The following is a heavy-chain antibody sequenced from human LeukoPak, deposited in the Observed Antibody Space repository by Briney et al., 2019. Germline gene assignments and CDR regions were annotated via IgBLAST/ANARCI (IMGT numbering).Heavy chain of an antibody. D-gene: IGHD6-19*01. CDR1: GGSISSSSYY. V-gene: IGHV4-39*01. CDR2: IYYSGST. J-gene: IGHJ3*02. CDR3: GRPAPAVSGWGRAFDI. Sequence: SETLSLTCTVSGGSISSSSYYWGWIRQPPGKGLEWSGSIYYSGSTYYSPSLKSRVAISVDTSKNQFSLKLSSVTAADTAVYYCGRPAPAVSGWGRAFDIWGQGTVVTVSS.